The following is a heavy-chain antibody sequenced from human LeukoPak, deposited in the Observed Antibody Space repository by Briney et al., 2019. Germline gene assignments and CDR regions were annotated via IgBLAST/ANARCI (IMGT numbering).Heavy chain of an antibody. CDR1: GFTFSSYS. J-gene: IGHJ4*02. D-gene: IGHD6-13*01. CDR2: ISGSSYYI. V-gene: IGHV3-21*01. Sequence: GGSLRLSCAASGFTFSSYSMNWVRQAPGKGLEWVSSISGSSYYIYYADSVKGRFTISRDNAKNSLYLQMNSLRAEDTAVYYCARRIAAAGTAFSDYWGQGTLVTVSS. CDR3: ARRIAAAGTAFSDY.